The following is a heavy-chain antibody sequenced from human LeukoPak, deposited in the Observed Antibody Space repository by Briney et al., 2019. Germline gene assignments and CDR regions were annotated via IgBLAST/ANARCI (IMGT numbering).Heavy chain of an antibody. CDR2: TYYRSKWYH. CDR1: GDSVSSNSAA. CDR3: ARDHRYGVDV. Sequence: SQTLSLTCAISGDSVSSNSAAWTWIRQSPSRGLEWLGRTYYRSKWYHDYAGSVKSRIIVNPDTSKNHFSLQLNSVTPEDTAVYYCARDHRYGVDVWGQGTTVTVSS. J-gene: IGHJ6*02. V-gene: IGHV6-1*01.